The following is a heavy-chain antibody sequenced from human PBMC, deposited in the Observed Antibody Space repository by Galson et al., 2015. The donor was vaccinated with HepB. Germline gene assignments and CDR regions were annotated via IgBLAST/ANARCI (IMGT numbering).Heavy chain of an antibody. D-gene: IGHD3-3*02. Sequence: SLRLSCAASGFTFSNAWMSWVRQAPGKGLQWVSVIYSGGSIYYADSVKGRFTISRDNSKDTLYLQMNSLRAEDTAVYYCARVARALYWYFDVWGRGTLVTVSS. CDR1: GFTFSNAW. J-gene: IGHJ2*01. V-gene: IGHV3-66*01. CDR3: ARVARALYWYFDV. CDR2: IYSGGSI.